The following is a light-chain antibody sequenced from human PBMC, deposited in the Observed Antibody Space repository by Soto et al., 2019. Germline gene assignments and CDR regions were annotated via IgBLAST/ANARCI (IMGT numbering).Light chain of an antibody. CDR2: DAY. Sequence: EVVLTHSRATLSLSPGDRATLSCRASQNVFGYLAWYQHKPGLAPSLLIYDAYKRATGVPARFSGSGSDTDFTLIISSLEPEDFAVYYCQQRSDSPPLTFGGGTKVDIK. J-gene: IGKJ4*01. CDR1: QNVFGY. V-gene: IGKV3-11*01. CDR3: QQRSDSPPLT.